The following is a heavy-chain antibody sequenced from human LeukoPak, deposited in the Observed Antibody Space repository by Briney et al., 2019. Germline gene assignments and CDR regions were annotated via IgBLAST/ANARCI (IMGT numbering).Heavy chain of an antibody. CDR2: FDPEDGET. CDR3: ATRASYDILTGYPY. D-gene: IGHD3-9*01. J-gene: IGHJ4*02. Sequence: ASVKVSCKVSGYTLTELSMHWVRQAPGKGLEWMGGFDPEDGETIYAQKFQGRVTMTEDTSTDTAYMELSSLRSEDTAVYYCATRASYDILTGYPYWGQGTPVTVSS. V-gene: IGHV1-24*01. CDR1: GYTLTELS.